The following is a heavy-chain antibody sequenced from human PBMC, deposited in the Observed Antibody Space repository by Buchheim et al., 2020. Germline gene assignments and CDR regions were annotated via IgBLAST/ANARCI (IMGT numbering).Heavy chain of an antibody. CDR1: GFTFSSYA. J-gene: IGHJ1*01. CDR2: ITGSGDST. CDR3: ARHYGSWYGSEYCQH. V-gene: IGHV3-23*01. D-gene: IGHD6-13*01. Sequence: EVQLLESGGGLVQPGRSLRLSCAASGFTFSSYALSWVRQAPGKGLEWVSLITGSGDSTYYADSVKGRFTISRDNSQNTLYLQMNSLRAEDTAVYYCARHYGSWYGSEYCQHWGQGT.